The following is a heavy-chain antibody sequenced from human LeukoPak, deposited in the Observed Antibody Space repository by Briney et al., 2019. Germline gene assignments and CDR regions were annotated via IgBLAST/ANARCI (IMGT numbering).Heavy chain of an antibody. Sequence: DSVKVSCKGSGYTFIDHYMHWVRQAPGQGLEWMAKINPNSGVTAYAERFQGRVTLTRDTSISTVYMELRTLTSGDTAVYYCARPSDYGDYIDYWCQGTLVTVSS. V-gene: IGHV1-2*02. CDR2: INPNSGVT. D-gene: IGHD4-17*01. J-gene: IGHJ4*02. CDR1: GYTFIDHY. CDR3: ARPSDYGDYIDY.